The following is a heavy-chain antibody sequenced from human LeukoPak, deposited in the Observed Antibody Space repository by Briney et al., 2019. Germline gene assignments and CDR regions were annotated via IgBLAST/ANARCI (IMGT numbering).Heavy chain of an antibody. D-gene: IGHD4-11*01. CDR1: GFTFSSYW. CDR3: ARGPRVTNNWFDP. Sequence: PGGSLRLSCGASGFTFSSYWMHWVRQAPGKGLVWVSRINSDGSSTSYADSVTGRFTISRDNAKNTLDLQMNGLRAEDTAVYYCARGPRVTNNWFDPWGQGTLVTVSS. V-gene: IGHV3-74*01. J-gene: IGHJ5*02. CDR2: INSDGSST.